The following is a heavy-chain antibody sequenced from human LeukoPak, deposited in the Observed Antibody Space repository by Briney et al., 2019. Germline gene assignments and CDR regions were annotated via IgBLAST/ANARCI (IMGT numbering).Heavy chain of an antibody. CDR1: GGTFSSYA. D-gene: IGHD6-13*01. J-gene: IGHJ1*01. CDR3: ASKPIAAADAEYFQH. Sequence: GASVKVSCKASGGTFSSYAISWVRPAPGQGLEWMGGIIPIFGTANYAQKFQGRVTITADKSTSTAYMELSSLRSEDTAVYYCASKPIAAADAEYFQHWGQGTLVTVSS. V-gene: IGHV1-69*06. CDR2: IIPIFGTA.